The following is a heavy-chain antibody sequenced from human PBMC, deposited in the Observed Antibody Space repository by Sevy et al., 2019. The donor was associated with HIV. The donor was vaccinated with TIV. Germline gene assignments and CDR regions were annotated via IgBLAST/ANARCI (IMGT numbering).Heavy chain of an antibody. CDR3: ARDFGASPFDS. D-gene: IGHD3-3*01. J-gene: IGHJ4*02. Sequence: ASVKVSCKASGYTFTNYYIHWVRQAPGQGLEWMGVIHPSVGGTTYAQKFQGRVTLTRDTSTTTVYMEMSTVRSEDTAMYYCARDFGASPFDSWGQGTLVTVSS. CDR2: IHPSVGGT. V-gene: IGHV1-46*01. CDR1: GYTFTNYY.